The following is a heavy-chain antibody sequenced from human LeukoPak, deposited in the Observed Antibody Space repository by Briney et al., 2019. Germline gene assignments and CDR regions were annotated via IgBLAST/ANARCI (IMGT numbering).Heavy chain of an antibody. CDR1: GFTFSSYD. Sequence: PGGSLRLSCAASGFTFSSYDMHWVRQATGKGLEWVSAIGTAGDTYYPGSVKGRFTISRENAKNSLYLQMNSLRAEDTAVYYCARNYDYYYGMDVWGQGTTVTVSS. CDR2: IGTAGDT. V-gene: IGHV3-13*01. CDR3: ARNYDYYYGMDV. J-gene: IGHJ6*02.